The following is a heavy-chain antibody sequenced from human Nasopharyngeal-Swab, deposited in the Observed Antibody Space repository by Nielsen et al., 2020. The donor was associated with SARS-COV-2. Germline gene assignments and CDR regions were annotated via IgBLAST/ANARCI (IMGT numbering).Heavy chain of an antibody. CDR2: MSYDGSNK. CDR1: GFTFSSYA. D-gene: IGHD2-21*02. CDR3: AREKSIDEVRVTAMPYYFDY. J-gene: IGHJ4*02. V-gene: IGHV3-30-3*01. Sequence: GESLKISCAASGFTFSSYAMHWVRQAPGKGLEWVAVMSYDGSNKYYADSVKGRFTISRDNSKNTLYLQMNSLRAEDTAVYYCAREKSIDEVRVTAMPYYFDYWGQGTLVTVSS.